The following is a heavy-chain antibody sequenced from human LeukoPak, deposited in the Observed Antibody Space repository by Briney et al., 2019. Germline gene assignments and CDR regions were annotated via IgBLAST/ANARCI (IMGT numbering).Heavy chain of an antibody. Sequence: GGSLRLSCAASGFTFSSYSMNWVRQAPGKGLEWVSSISSSSSYIYYADSVKGRFTISRNNSKNTLYLQMNSLRSDDTAVYYCARDSVYYYDSSGYRNWFDPWGQGTLVTVSS. CDR2: ISSSSSYI. J-gene: IGHJ5*02. CDR3: ARDSVYYYDSSGYRNWFDP. CDR1: GFTFSSYS. V-gene: IGHV3-21*04. D-gene: IGHD3-22*01.